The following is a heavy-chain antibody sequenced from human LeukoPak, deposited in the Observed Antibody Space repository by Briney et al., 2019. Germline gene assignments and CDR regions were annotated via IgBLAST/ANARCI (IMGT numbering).Heavy chain of an antibody. CDR2: INQDGGEK. Sequence: GGSLRLSCAASGFTFSSYWMNWVRQAPGKGLEWVATINQDGGEKYYADSVKGRFTISRDNSKNTLYLQMNSLRAEDTAMYYCAKDYSTVAPDYYFDYWGQGTLVTVSS. CDR1: GFTFSSYW. CDR3: AKDYSTVAPDYYFDY. D-gene: IGHD4-23*01. J-gene: IGHJ4*02. V-gene: IGHV3-7*01.